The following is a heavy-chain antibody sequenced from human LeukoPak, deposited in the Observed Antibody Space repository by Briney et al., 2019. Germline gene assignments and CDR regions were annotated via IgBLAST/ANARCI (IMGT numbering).Heavy chain of an antibody. CDR3: ARQGDGGRAYDH. V-gene: IGHV4-39*01. Sequence: SETLSLTCTVSGDSITSGGYYWSWIRQRPGKGLEWIGTISDSGNTYYNPSLRSRVTISEDTSKNQFSLKLTSVTAADTAVYYCARQGDGGRAYDHWGQGILVTVSS. D-gene: IGHD4-23*01. J-gene: IGHJ4*02. CDR1: GDSITSGGYY. CDR2: ISDSGNT.